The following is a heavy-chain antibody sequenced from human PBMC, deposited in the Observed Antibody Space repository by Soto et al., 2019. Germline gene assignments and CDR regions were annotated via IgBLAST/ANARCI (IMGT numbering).Heavy chain of an antibody. CDR2: ISYDGSNK. V-gene: IGHV3-30-3*01. CDR3: ARDRTTGLDY. J-gene: IGHJ4*02. Sequence: QVQLVESGGGVVQPGRSLRLACAASGFTFSSYAMHWVRQAPGKGLEWVAVISYDGSNKYYADSVKGRFTISRDNSKNTLYLQMISLRAEDTAVYYCARDRTTGLDYWGQGTLVTVYS. D-gene: IGHD3-10*01. CDR1: GFTFSSYA.